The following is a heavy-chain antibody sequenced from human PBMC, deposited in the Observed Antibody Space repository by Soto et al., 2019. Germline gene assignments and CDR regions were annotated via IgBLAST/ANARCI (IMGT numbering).Heavy chain of an antibody. Sequence: QVQLVQSGAEVKKPGASVKVSCKASGYSFTRYGISWVRQAPGQGLEWMGWISGYNANTNYPENLQGRVTMTTDTSTSTAYMEVRKLISDDTAVYYCARMGDVPYYCYGVDVWGQGTMVTVSS. D-gene: IGHD3-16*01. J-gene: IGHJ6*02. CDR3: ARMGDVPYYCYGVDV. V-gene: IGHV1-18*01. CDR1: GYSFTRYG. CDR2: ISGYNANT.